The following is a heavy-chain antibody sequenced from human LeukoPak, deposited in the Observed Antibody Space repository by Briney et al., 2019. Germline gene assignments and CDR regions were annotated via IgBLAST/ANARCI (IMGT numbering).Heavy chain of an antibody. Sequence: GGSLRLSCAASGFTFSSYAMSWVRQAPGKGLEWVAVIWYDGSNKYYADSVKSRFTISRDNSKDTLYLQMNSLRAEDTAVYYCARDKSYDFWAGYHALDYWGQGTLVTVSS. V-gene: IGHV3-33*08. CDR3: ARDKSYDFWAGYHALDY. CDR1: GFTFSSYA. J-gene: IGHJ4*02. CDR2: IWYDGSNK. D-gene: IGHD3-3*01.